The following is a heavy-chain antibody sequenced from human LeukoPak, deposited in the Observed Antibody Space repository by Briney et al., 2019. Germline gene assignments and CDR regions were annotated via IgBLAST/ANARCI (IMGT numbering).Heavy chain of an antibody. V-gene: IGHV3-23*01. D-gene: IGHD6-13*01. Sequence: PGGSLRLSCAASGFTFSSYAMSWVRQAPGKGLEWVSAISGSGGSTYYADSVKGRFTISRDNAKNSLYLQMNSLRAEDTAVYYCAKSIAAAGTEYYFDYWGQGTLVTVSS. J-gene: IGHJ4*02. CDR2: ISGSGGST. CDR1: GFTFSSYA. CDR3: AKSIAAAGTEYYFDY.